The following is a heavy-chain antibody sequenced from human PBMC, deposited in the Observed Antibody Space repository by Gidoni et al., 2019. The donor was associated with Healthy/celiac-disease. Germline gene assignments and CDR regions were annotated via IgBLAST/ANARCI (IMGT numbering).Heavy chain of an antibody. J-gene: IGHJ6*02. CDR2: IYYSGST. CDR3: ARGNQLLYGLSGSYGMDV. CDR1: GGSIRRSSYY. V-gene: IGHV4-39*07. D-gene: IGHD2-2*02. Sequence: QLQLQESGPGLVKPSETLSLTCTVSGGSIRRSSYYWGWLRQPPGKGLEWIGSIYYSGSTYYNPSLKSRVTISVDTSKNQFSLKLSSVTAADTAVYYCARGNQLLYGLSGSYGMDVWGQGTTVTVSS.